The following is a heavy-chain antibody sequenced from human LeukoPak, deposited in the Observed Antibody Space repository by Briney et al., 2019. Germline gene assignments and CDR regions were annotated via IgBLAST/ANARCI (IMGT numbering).Heavy chain of an antibody. CDR1: GFTFSSYW. V-gene: IGHV3-7*03. Sequence: GGSLRLSCAASGFTFSSYWMNWVRQAPGKGLEWVANIKEDGSEKYYVDSVKGRFTISRDNAKNSVYLQMNSLRVEGTAVYYCARGMDVRGQGTTVTVSS. CDR3: ARGMDV. CDR2: IKEDGSEK. J-gene: IGHJ6*02.